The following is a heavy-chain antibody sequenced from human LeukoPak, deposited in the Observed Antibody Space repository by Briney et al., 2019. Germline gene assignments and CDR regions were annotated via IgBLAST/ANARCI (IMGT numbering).Heavy chain of an antibody. V-gene: IGHV1-69*02. D-gene: IGHD3-10*01. CDR3: AVSDYYGSGSYYDY. J-gene: IGHJ4*02. Sequence: VASVKVSCKASGGTFSSYTISWVRQAPGQGLEWMGRIIPILGIANYAQKFQGRVTITADKSTSTAYMEPSSLRSEDTAVYYCAVSDYYGSGSYYDYWGQGTLVTVSS. CDR2: IIPILGIA. CDR1: GGTFSSYT.